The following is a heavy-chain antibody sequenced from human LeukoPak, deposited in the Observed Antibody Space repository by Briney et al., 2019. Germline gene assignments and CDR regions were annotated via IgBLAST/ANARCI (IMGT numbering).Heavy chain of an antibody. Sequence: SETLSLTCTVSGYSISSGYYWGWIRQPPGKGLEWIGSIYHSGSTYYNPSLKSRVTISVDTSKNQFSLKLSSVTAADTAVYYCARGTMSGSGYLDDAFDIWAKGQWSPSLQ. CDR3: ARGTMSGSGYLDDAFDI. D-gene: IGHD3-22*01. CDR1: GYSISSGYY. CDR2: IYHSGST. J-gene: IGHJ3*02. V-gene: IGHV4-38-2*02.